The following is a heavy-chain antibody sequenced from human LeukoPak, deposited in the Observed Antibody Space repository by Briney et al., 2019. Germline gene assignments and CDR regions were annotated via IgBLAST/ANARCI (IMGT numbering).Heavy chain of an antibody. CDR2: ISSTSGSI. Sequence: GGSLRLSCAASGFTFSSYSMNWVRQAPGKGLEWVSSISSTSGSIFSADSVKGRFTISRDNAKNSLYLQMNSLRAEDTAVYYCTRRYCISTTCYALDYWGQGTLVTVSS. CDR1: GFTFSSYS. J-gene: IGHJ4*02. V-gene: IGHV3-21*01. CDR3: TRRYCISTTCYALDY. D-gene: IGHD2-2*01.